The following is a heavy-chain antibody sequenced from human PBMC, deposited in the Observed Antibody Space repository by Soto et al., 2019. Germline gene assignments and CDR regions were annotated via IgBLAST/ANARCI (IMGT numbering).Heavy chain of an antibody. CDR2: LYTTGIT. CDR3: ARGSYCSGGSCPNGHFYGMDV. D-gene: IGHD2-15*01. CDR1: GDSINSYY. Sequence: QVQLQESGPGLVKPSETLSLTCSVSGDSINSYYWTWIRQPAGKGLEWIGRLYTTGITNYNPSLKSRVTMSVDMSKNEFSLKLMSVTAADTAVYYCARGSYCSGGSCPNGHFYGMDVWGQGTTVTVSS. J-gene: IGHJ6*02. V-gene: IGHV4-4*07.